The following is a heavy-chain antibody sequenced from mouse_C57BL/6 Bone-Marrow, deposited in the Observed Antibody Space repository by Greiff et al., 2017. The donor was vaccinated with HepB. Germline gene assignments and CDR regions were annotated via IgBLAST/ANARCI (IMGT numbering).Heavy chain of an antibody. V-gene: IGHV10-1*01. Sequence: QGVESGGGLVQPKGSLKLSCAASGFSFNTYAMNWVRQAPGKGLEWVARIRSKSNNYATYYADSVKDRFTISRDDSESMLYLQMNNLKTEDTAMYYCVRQYRGFAYWGQGTLVTVSA. CDR3: VRQYRGFAY. J-gene: IGHJ3*01. CDR2: IRSKSNNYAT. CDR1: GFSFNTYA.